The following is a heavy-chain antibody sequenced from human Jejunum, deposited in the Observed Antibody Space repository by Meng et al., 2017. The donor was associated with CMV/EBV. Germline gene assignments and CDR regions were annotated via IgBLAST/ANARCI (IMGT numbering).Heavy chain of an antibody. V-gene: IGHV4-34*01. CDR2: IDHLRRT. Sequence: QGERQEGGAGLLKPSETLSLTCTLSGGSFSAYTWSWIRQAPGKGLEWIAEIDHLRRTNFNPSLKSRVSISRDTSRDQFSLRLNSVTAADTAVYYCATADEYAIKYWGQGTLVTVSS. CDR1: GGSFSAYT. CDR3: ATADEYAIKY. J-gene: IGHJ4*02. D-gene: IGHD5-12*01.